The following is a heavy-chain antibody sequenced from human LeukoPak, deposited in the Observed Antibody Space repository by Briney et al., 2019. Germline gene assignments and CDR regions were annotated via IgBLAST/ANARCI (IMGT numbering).Heavy chain of an antibody. J-gene: IGHJ4*02. CDR2: ISSSSSYT. CDR1: GFTFSSYS. Sequence: GGSLRLSCAASGFTFSSYSMNWVRQAPGKGLEWVSSISSSSSYTYYADSVKGRFTISRDDAKNSLYLQMNSLRAEDTAVYYCARSMTTVTHLDYWGQGTLVTVSS. D-gene: IGHD4-17*01. CDR3: ARSMTTVTHLDY. V-gene: IGHV3-21*01.